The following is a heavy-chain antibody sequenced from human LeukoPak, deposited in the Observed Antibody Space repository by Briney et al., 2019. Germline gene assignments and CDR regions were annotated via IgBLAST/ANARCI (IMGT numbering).Heavy chain of an antibody. CDR1: GFTFSSYG. CDR2: ISYDGRTK. D-gene: IGHD2-21*01. Sequence: GGSLRLSCAATGFTFSSYGMHWVRQAPGKGLEWAAVISYDGRTKYYADSVKGRFTISRDNAKNSLYLQMNSLRAEDTAVYYCARECGGDCYYGGSAFDIWGQGTMVTVSS. CDR3: ARECGGDCYYGGSAFDI. V-gene: IGHV3-30*03. J-gene: IGHJ3*02.